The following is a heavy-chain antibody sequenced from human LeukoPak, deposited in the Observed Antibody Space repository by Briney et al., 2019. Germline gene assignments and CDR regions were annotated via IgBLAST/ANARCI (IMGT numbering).Heavy chain of an antibody. CDR3: ARGFGYYDILTGYFDY. CDR1: GFTFSSYS. V-gene: IGHV3-21*01. CDR2: ISSSSSYI. Sequence: PGGSLRLSCAASGFTFSSYSMNWVRQAPGKGLEWVSSISSSSSYIYYADSVKGRFTISRDNAKNPLYLQMNSLRAVDTAVYYCARGFGYYDILTGYFDYWGQGTLVTVSS. D-gene: IGHD3-9*01. J-gene: IGHJ4*02.